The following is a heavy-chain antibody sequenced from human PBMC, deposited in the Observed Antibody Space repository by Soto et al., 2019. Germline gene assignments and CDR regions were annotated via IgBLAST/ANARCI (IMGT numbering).Heavy chain of an antibody. CDR2: IYPGDSDT. Sequence: PGESLKISCKGSGYSFTSYWIGWVRQMPGKGLEWMGIIYPGDSDTRYSPSFQGQVTISADKSISTAYLQWSSLKASDTAMYYCARSPAAGTPYYYYYYGMDVWGQGTTVTVS. CDR1: GYSFTSYW. D-gene: IGHD6-13*01. J-gene: IGHJ6*02. CDR3: ARSPAAGTPYYYYYYGMDV. V-gene: IGHV5-51*01.